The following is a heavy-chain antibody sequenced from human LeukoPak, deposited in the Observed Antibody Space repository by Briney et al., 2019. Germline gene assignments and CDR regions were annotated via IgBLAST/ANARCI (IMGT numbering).Heavy chain of an antibody. Sequence: PSETLSLTCSVSGDSITGSNYHWAWIRQSPERGLEWIGSVSYNGHTYYSPSLESRVTISVDTSKNQFSLKLSSVTAADTAVYYCARRTARITMVRLLFDPWGQGTLVTVSS. CDR2: VSYNGHT. CDR1: GDSITGSNYH. D-gene: IGHD3-10*01. V-gene: IGHV4-39*07. J-gene: IGHJ5*02. CDR3: ARRTARITMVRLLFDP.